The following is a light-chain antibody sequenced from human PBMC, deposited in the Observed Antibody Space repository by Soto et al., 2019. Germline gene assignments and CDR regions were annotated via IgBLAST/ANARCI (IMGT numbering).Light chain of an antibody. CDR2: ATS. Sequence: DIQMTQSPSSLSASVGDRVTITCRASQAISNYLAWYQQKPGKVPKLLIYATSTLQSGVPSRFSGSGSGTDFTLTISSLQPEDVATYYCQKYNTARWTFGKGTKVDIK. V-gene: IGKV1-27*01. CDR3: QKYNTARWT. CDR1: QAISNY. J-gene: IGKJ1*01.